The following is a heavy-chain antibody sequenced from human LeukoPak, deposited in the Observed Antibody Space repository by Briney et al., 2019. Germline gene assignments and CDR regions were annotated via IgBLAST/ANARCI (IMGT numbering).Heavy chain of an antibody. CDR2: IYSGGST. D-gene: IGHD6-13*01. CDR3: ARDEQQLSFDY. J-gene: IGHJ4*02. CDR1: GFTVSSNY. Sequence: PGGSLRLSCAASGFTVSSNYMSWVRQAPEKGLEWVSVIYSGGSTYYADSVKGRFTISRDNSKNTLYLQMNSLRAEDTAVYYCARDEQQLSFDYWGQGTLVTVSS. V-gene: IGHV3-66*01.